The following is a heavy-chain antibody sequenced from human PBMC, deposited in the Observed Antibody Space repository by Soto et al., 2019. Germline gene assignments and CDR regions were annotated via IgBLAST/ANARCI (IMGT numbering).Heavy chain of an antibody. V-gene: IGHV1-8*01. CDR2: MNPNSGNT. Sequence: ASVKVSCKASGYTFTSYDINWVRQATGQGLEWMGWMNPNSGNTGYAQKFQGRVTITADESTSTAYMELSSLRSEDTAVYYCARGPEYYYDSSGYWFYWGQGTLVTVSS. D-gene: IGHD3-22*01. J-gene: IGHJ4*02. CDR3: ARGPEYYYDSSGYWFY. CDR1: GYTFTSYD.